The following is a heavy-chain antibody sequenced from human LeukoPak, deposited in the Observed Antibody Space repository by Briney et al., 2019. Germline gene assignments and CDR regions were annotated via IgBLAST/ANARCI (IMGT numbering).Heavy chain of an antibody. D-gene: IGHD6-13*01. J-gene: IGHJ3*01. Sequence: GGSLRLSCAASGFTFNNYAMTWVRQAPGKGLEWVSAFSASDGSAQYAESVEGRFTISRDNSKNTLFLQMNSLGAEDTAVYYCARAKIAAAGTGAFDVWGQGTLVTVSS. CDR1: GFTFNNYA. V-gene: IGHV3-23*01. CDR3: ARAKIAAAGTGAFDV. CDR2: FSASDGSA.